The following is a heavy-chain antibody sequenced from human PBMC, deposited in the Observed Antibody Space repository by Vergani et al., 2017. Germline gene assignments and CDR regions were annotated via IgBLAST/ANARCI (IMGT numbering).Heavy chain of an antibody. Sequence: EVQLVQSGAEVKKPGESLKISCKGSGYSFTSYWIGWVRQLPGKGLEWMGIIYPGDSDTRYSPSFQGQVTISADKSISTAYLQWSSLKASDTAMYYCARSCVVLRFLESAFDIWGQGTMVTVSS. J-gene: IGHJ3*02. CDR3: ARSCVVLRFLESAFDI. D-gene: IGHD3-3*01. CDR2: IYPGDSDT. V-gene: IGHV5-51*03. CDR1: GYSFTSYW.